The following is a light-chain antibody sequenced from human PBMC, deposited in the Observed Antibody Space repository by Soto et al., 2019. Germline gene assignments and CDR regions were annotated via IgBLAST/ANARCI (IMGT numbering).Light chain of an antibody. CDR2: RAS. CDR1: QSISDW. J-gene: IGKJ1*01. V-gene: IGKV1-5*03. Sequence: DIQMTQSPSTLSASVGDRVTITCRASQSISDWLAWYQQKPGKAPRLLMYRASSLESGVPSRFSGGGSGTEFTLTISSLQPDDFATYYCQQYNKFPTFGQGTKVEIK. CDR3: QQYNKFPT.